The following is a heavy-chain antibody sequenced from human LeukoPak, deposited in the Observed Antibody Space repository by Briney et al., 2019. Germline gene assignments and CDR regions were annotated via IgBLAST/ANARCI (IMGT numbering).Heavy chain of an antibody. CDR1: GFTFSSYG. V-gene: IGHV3-30*02. CDR3: AKDRQQLVTTDFDY. J-gene: IGHJ4*02. Sequence: PGGSLRLSCAASGFTFSSYGMHWVRQAPGKGLEWVAFIRYDGSNKYYADSVKGRFTISRDNSKNTLYLQMNSLRAEDTAVYYCAKDRQQLVTTDFDYWGQGTLVTVSS. D-gene: IGHD6-13*01. CDR2: IRYDGSNK.